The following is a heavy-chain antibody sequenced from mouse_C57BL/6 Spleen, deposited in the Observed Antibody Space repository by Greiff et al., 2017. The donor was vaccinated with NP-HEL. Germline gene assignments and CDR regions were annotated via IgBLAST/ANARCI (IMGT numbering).Heavy chain of an antibody. D-gene: IGHD4-1*01. CDR1: GFTFSDYG. V-gene: IGHV5-15*04. CDR2: ISNLAYSI. Sequence: EVKLEESGGGLVQPGGSLKLSCAASGFTFSDYGMAWVRQAPRKGPEWVAFISNLAYSIYYADTVTGRFTISRENAKNTLYLEMSSLRSEDTAMYYCARRGTGHWYFDVWGTGTTVTVSS. CDR3: ARRGTGHWYFDV. J-gene: IGHJ1*03.